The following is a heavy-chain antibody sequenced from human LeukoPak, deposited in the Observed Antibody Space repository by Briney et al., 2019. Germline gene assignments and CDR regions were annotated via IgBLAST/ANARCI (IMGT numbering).Heavy chain of an antibody. J-gene: IGHJ6*03. CDR2: INHSGST. Sequence: SETLSLTCAVYGGSFSGYYWSWIRQPPGKGLEWIGEINHSGSTNYNPSLKSRVTISVDTSKNQFSLKLSSVTAADTAVYYCARVAYGSGSYWPTGGYYYYMDVWGKGTTVTISS. D-gene: IGHD3-10*01. CDR1: GGSFSGYY. CDR3: ARVAYGSGSYWPTGGYYYYMDV. V-gene: IGHV4-34*01.